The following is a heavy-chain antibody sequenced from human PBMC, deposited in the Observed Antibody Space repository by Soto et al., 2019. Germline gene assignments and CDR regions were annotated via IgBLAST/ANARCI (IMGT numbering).Heavy chain of an antibody. CDR2: IIPIFGTA. CDR1: GGTFSSYA. J-gene: IGHJ6*03. V-gene: IGHV1-69*13. D-gene: IGHD1-26*01. CDR3: ARSDSGSYFSSYYYYMDV. Sequence: GASVKVSCKASGGTFSSYAISWVRQAPGQGLEWMGGIIPIFGTANYAQKFQGRVTITADESTSTAYMELSSLRSEDTAVYYCARSDSGSYFSSYYYYMDVWGKGTTVTVSS.